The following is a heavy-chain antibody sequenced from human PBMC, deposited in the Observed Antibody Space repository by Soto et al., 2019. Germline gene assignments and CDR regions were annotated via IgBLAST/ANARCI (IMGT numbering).Heavy chain of an antibody. CDR2: IKSKTDGGTT. CDR1: GFTFSNAW. D-gene: IGHD3-3*01. CDR3: TTTYYDFWSGYSHFDY. V-gene: IGHV3-15*01. Sequence: GGSLRLSCAASGFTFSNAWMSWVRQAPGKGLEWVGRIKSKTDGGTTDYAAPVKGRFTISRDDSKNTLYLQMNSLKTEDTAVYYCTTTYYDFWSGYSHFDYWGQGTLVTVSS. J-gene: IGHJ4*02.